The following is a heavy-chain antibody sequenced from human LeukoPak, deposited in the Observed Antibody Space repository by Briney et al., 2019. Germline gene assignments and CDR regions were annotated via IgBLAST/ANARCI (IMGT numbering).Heavy chain of an antibody. D-gene: IGHD6-13*01. J-gene: IGHJ4*02. V-gene: IGHV4-59*01. Sequence: PSETLSLTCTVSGGSISSYYWSWIRQPPGKGLEWIGYIYYSGSTNYNPSLKSRVTISVDTSKNQFSLKLSSVTAADTAVYYCARDSGTYSSSFTPDYWGQGTLVTVSS. CDR1: GGSISSYY. CDR2: IYYSGST. CDR3: ARDSGTYSSSFTPDY.